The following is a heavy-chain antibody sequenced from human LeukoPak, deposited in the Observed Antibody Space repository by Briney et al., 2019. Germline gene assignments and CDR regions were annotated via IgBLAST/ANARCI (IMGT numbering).Heavy chain of an antibody. CDR2: ISSSGSTI. CDR1: GFTFSSYE. Sequence: GGSLRLSCAASGFTFSSYEMNWVRQAPGKGLEWVSYISSSGSTIYYADSVKGRFTISRDNAKNSLYLQMNSLRAEDTAVYYCATLSRSSSRYYYYYMDVWGKGTTVTISS. D-gene: IGHD6-13*01. V-gene: IGHV3-48*03. J-gene: IGHJ6*03. CDR3: ATLSRSSSRYYYYYMDV.